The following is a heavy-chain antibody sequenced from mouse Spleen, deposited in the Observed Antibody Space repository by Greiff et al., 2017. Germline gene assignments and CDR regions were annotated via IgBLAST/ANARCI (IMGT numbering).Heavy chain of an antibody. D-gene: IGHD1-1*01. CDR2: ISYDGSN. J-gene: IGHJ2*01. CDR1: GYSITSGYY. V-gene: IGHV3-6*01. Sequence: EVKLQESGPGLVKPSQSLSLTCSVTGYSITSGYYWNWIRQFPGNKLEWMGYISYDGSNNYNPSLKNRISITRDTSKNQFFLKLNSVTTEDTATYYCARGNYGSSYSFDYWGQGTTLTVSS. CDR3: ARGNYGSSYSFDY.